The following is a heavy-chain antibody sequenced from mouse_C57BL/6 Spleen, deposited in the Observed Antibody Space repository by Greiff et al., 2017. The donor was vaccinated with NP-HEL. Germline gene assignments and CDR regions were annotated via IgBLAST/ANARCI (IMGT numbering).Heavy chain of an antibody. CDR2: IWTGGGT. Sequence: VQLKESGPGLVAPSQSLSITCTVSGFSLTSYAISWVRQPPGKGLEWLGVIWTGGGTNYNSALKSRLSISKDNSKSQVFLKMNSLQTDDTARYYCARTDGNYGYYAMDYWGQGTSVTVSS. V-gene: IGHV2-9-1*01. CDR1: GFSLTSYA. J-gene: IGHJ4*01. CDR3: ARTDGNYGYYAMDY. D-gene: IGHD2-1*01.